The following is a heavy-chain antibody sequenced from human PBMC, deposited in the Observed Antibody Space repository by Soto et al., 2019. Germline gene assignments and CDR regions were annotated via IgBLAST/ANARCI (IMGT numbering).Heavy chain of an antibody. CDR2: VYNSGST. CDR1: GGSISSYY. V-gene: IGHV4-59*01. Sequence: QVQLQESGPGLVKPSETLSLTCNVSGGSISSYYWSWIRQPPGKGLEYIGHVYNSGSTIHSPSLTSRATISVDTSKNQFSLKLTPVTAADTAVYYCAGGSSLCWECFHHWGQGILITVSS. J-gene: IGHJ1*01. D-gene: IGHD2-2*01. CDR3: AGGSSLCWECFHH.